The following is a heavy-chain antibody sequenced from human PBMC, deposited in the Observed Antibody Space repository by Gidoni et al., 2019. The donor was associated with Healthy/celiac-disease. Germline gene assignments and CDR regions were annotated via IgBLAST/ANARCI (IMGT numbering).Heavy chain of an antibody. Sequence: EVQLLESGGGLVQPGGSLRLSCAASGFTFSSYAMSWVRQAPGKGLEWVSAISGSGGSTYYADSVKDRFTISRDNSKNTLYLQMNSLRAEDTAVYYCAKDAYSSSWYFDYYYYGMDVWGQGTTVTVSS. CDR2: ISGSGGST. V-gene: IGHV3-23*01. CDR3: AKDAYSSSWYFDYYYYGMDV. CDR1: GFTFSSYA. J-gene: IGHJ6*02. D-gene: IGHD6-13*01.